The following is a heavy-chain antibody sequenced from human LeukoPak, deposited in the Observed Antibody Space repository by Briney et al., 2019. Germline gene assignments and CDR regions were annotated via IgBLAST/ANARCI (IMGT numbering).Heavy chain of an antibody. V-gene: IGHV4-59*08. D-gene: IGHD1-26*01. Sequence: SETLSLTCTVSGGSISSYYWSWIRQPPGKGLEWIGYIYYNGDTNYSPSLKSRVTISVDTSKNQFSLKLSSVIAADTAVYYCASGTHFYFDYWGQGTLVTVSS. J-gene: IGHJ4*02. CDR2: IYYNGDT. CDR1: GGSISSYY. CDR3: ASGTHFYFDY.